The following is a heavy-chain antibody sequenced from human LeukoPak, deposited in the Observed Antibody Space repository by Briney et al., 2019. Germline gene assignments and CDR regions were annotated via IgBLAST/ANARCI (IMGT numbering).Heavy chain of an antibody. CDR1: GFTFTTYS. V-gene: IGHV3-21*01. CDR3: ASRSYDNSGYYYV. J-gene: IGHJ4*02. D-gene: IGHD3-22*01. Sequence: GGSLRLSCAASGFTFTTYSMDWVRQAPGKGLEWVSSISGSSSYIYYADSVKGRFTISRDNAKNSLFLQMNSLRAENTAVYYCASRSYDNSGYYYVWGQGTLVTVSS. CDR2: ISGSSSYI.